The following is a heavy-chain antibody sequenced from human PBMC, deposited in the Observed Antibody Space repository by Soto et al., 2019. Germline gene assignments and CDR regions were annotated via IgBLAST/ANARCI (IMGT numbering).Heavy chain of an antibody. CDR2: IKGDGSVK. D-gene: IGHD5-12*01. Sequence: GGSLRLSCAASGFTFSNDWMSWVRQAPGKGLEWVANIKGDGSVKSSVDSVKGRFTISRDNAKNSLYLQMNSLRAEDTAAYYCARDPPAGWLGDYYYYGMDVWGQGTTVTVSS. CDR1: GFTFSNDW. CDR3: ARDPPAGWLGDYYYYGMDV. J-gene: IGHJ6*02. V-gene: IGHV3-7*01.